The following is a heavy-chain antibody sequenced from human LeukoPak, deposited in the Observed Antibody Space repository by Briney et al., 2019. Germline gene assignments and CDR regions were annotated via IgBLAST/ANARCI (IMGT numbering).Heavy chain of an antibody. CDR1: GFTFSTST. J-gene: IGHJ5*02. V-gene: IGHV3-21*01. Sequence: PGGSLRLSCAASGFTFSTSTMNWVRQAPGKGLEWVSSISGGSDYIYYADSVKGRFTFSRDNAKNSLYLQMNSLRGEDTAVYYCVRIPNSADFPNWFDPWGQGTLVTVSS. D-gene: IGHD2/OR15-2a*01. CDR2: ISGGSDYI. CDR3: VRIPNSADFPNWFDP.